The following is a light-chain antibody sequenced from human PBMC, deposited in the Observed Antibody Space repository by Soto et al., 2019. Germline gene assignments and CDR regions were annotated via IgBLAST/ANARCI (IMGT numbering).Light chain of an antibody. Sequence: QSVLTQPPSASGTPGQRVTISCSGSSSNIGSNTVNWYQQLPGTAPKVLIYSSSQRPSGVPDRFSGSKSGTSASLAISGLQSEDEADYYCAAWDDSLNGWVFGGGTQLTVL. J-gene: IGLJ3*02. CDR3: AAWDDSLNGWV. V-gene: IGLV1-44*01. CDR1: SSNIGSNT. CDR2: SSS.